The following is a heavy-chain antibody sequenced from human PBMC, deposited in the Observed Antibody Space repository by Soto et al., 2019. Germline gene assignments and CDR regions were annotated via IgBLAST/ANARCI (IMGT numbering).Heavy chain of an antibody. J-gene: IGHJ4*02. CDR3: AHTSRLRYFDWLFPFDY. CDR2: VYYSGTT. Sequence: KPSETLSLTCSVSGGSVSDKTYYWSWIRQPPGKRLEWIGYVYYSGTTNYNPSLKSRVTISVDLSKNQFSLRLSSVTTADTALYYCAHTSRLRYFDWLFPFDYWGQGTLVTVSS. CDR1: GGSVSDKTYY. D-gene: IGHD3-9*01. V-gene: IGHV4-61*01.